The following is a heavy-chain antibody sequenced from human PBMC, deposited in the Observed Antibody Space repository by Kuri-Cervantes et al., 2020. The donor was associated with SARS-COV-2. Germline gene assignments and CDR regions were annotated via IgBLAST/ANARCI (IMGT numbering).Heavy chain of an antibody. CDR3: ARELGTGRFDP. CDR2: IYYSGST. V-gene: IGHV4-61*01. D-gene: IGHD7-27*01. CDR1: GGSVSSGSYY. J-gene: IGHJ5*02. Sequence: SETLSLTCTVSGGSVSSGSYYWSWIRQPPGKGLEWIGYIYYSGSTNYNPSLKSPITISVDTSKNQFSLKLSSVTAADTAVYYCARELGTGRFDPWGQGTLVTVSS.